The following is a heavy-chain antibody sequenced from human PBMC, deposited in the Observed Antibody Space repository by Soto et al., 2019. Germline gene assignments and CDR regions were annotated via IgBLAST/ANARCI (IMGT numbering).Heavy chain of an antibody. V-gene: IGHV4-34*01. Sequence: SETLSLTCAVYGGSFSGYYWSWTRQPPGKGLEWIGEINHSGSTNYNPSLKSRVTISVDTSKNQFSLKLSSVTAADTAVYYCARVVVAGTFYMDVWGKGTTVTVSS. CDR1: GGSFSGYY. CDR2: INHSGST. J-gene: IGHJ6*03. CDR3: ARVVVAGTFYMDV. D-gene: IGHD6-19*01.